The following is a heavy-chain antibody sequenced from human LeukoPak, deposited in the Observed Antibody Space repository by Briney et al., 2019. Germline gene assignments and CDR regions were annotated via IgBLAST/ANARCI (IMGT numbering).Heavy chain of an antibody. Sequence: TLSLTCTVSGGSMSNYYWSWIRQPPGKALEWLALIYWNDDNRYSPSLKSRLTITKDTSKNQVVLKMTNMDPVDTATYYCAHYGDYRFLYYFDYLGQGTLVTVSS. D-gene: IGHD4-17*01. J-gene: IGHJ4*02. CDR3: AHYGDYRFLYYFDY. CDR2: IYWNDDN. CDR1: GGSMSNYYW. V-gene: IGHV2-5*01.